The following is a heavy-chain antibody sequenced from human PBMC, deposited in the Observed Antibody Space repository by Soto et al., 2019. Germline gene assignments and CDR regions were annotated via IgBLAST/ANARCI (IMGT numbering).Heavy chain of an antibody. J-gene: IGHJ4*02. D-gene: IGHD6-19*01. CDR3: ARNGAVAGTGRLKYFDY. V-gene: IGHV4-39*01. CDR2: IYYSGST. CDR1: GGSFSSYY. Sequence: SETLSLTCAVYGGSFSSYYWGWIRQPPGKGLEWIGSIYYSGSTYYNPSLKSRVTISVDTSKNQFSLKLSSVTAADTAVYYCARNGAVAGTGRLKYFDYWGQGALVTVSS.